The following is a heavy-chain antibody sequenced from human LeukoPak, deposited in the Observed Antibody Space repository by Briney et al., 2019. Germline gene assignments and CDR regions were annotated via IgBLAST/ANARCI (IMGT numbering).Heavy chain of an antibody. J-gene: IGHJ4*02. CDR2: INYSGSI. CDR3: VGYVVYASGIYYFDY. D-gene: IGHD3-10*01. CDR1: GGSISSSSHY. V-gene: IGHV4-39*01. Sequence: SETLSLTCTVSGGSISSSSHYWSWIRQPPGKGLEWIASINYSGSIYYNPSLKSRVTISVDTSKNQFSLKLSSVTAADTAVFYCVGYVVYASGIYYFDYWGQGTLVTVSS.